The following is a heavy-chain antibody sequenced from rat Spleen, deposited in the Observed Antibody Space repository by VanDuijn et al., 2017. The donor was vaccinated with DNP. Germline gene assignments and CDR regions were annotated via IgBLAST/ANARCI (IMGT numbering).Heavy chain of an antibody. V-gene: IGHV5-31*01. Sequence: EVQLVESGGGPVQPGKSLKLSCVASGFTFNNYWMTWIRQAPGKGLEWVASITNTGGSTYYLDSVKGRFTISRDNAKSTLYLQMDSLRSEDTATYYCTTGQLLDYWGQGVMVTVSS. D-gene: IGHD1-10*01. J-gene: IGHJ2*01. CDR1: GFTFNNYW. CDR3: TTGQLLDY. CDR2: ITNTGGST.